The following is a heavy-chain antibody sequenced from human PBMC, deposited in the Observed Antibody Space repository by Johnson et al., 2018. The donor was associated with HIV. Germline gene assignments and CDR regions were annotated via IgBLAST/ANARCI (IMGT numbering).Heavy chain of an antibody. CDR1: GFTFSSYG. J-gene: IGHJ3*02. Sequence: QVQLVESVGGVVQPGRSLRLSCAASGFTFSSYGMHWVRQAPGKGLEWVAVISYDGSNQYYADSVKGRFTISRDISKNTLYLQMSSLRTEDTAVYFCARDSDVLPCYTGPEDAFDIWGQGTLVTVSS. D-gene: IGHD3-9*01. CDR2: ISYDGSNQ. CDR3: ARDSDVLPCYTGPEDAFDI. V-gene: IGHV3-30*03.